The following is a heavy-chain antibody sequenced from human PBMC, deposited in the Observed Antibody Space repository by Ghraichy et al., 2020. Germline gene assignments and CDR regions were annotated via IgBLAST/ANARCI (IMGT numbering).Heavy chain of an antibody. D-gene: IGHD3-9*01. CDR2: ISYDGNKK. V-gene: IGHV3-30*03. J-gene: IGHJ6*02. CDR3: ARDRGGYDALTGYYYHYFGSVV. Sequence: GGSLRLSCVGSGFTFGNYGIHWARQAPGKGLEWVALISYDGNKKDYVDSVKGRFTISRDNFKNTVYLQMNSLTTEDTAVYYCARDRGGYDALTGYYYHYFGSVVRGHGTTGTVAS. CDR1: GFTFGNYG.